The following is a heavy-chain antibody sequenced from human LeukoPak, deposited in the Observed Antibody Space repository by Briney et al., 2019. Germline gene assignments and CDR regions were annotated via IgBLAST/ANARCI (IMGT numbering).Heavy chain of an antibody. CDR2: INWNGGST. J-gene: IGHJ6*03. CDR3: ARVIPPLVYMDV. CDR1: GFTFDDYG. Sequence: PGGSLRLSCAASGFTFDDYGMSWVRQAPGKGLEWVSGINWNGGSTGYADSVKGRFTISRDNAKNSLYPQMNSLRAEDTALYYCARVIPPLVYMDVWGKGTTVTVSS. V-gene: IGHV3-20*04. D-gene: IGHD2-21*01.